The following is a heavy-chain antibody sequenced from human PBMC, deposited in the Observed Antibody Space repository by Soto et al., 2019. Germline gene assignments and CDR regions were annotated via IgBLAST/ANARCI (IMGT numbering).Heavy chain of an antibody. J-gene: IGHJ6*03. D-gene: IGHD6-13*01. CDR1: GFTFSSYA. CDR2: ISGSGGST. V-gene: IGHV3-23*01. CDR3: AKEGSSSWYGVGYMDV. Sequence: GGSLRLSCAASGFTFSSYAMSWVRQAPGKGLEWVSAISGSGGSTYYADSVKGRFTISRDNSKNTLYLQMNSLRAEDTAVYYCAKEGSSSWYGVGYMDVWGKGTTVTVSS.